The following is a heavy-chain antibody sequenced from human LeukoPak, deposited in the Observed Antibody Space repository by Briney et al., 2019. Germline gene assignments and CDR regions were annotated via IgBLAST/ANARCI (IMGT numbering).Heavy chain of an antibody. CDR2: ISSSSSSI. CDR3: ARNEGVDY. V-gene: IGHV3-48*01. CDR1: GFTFSSYS. J-gene: IGHJ4*02. Sequence: GGSLRLSCAASGFTFSSYSMNWVRQAPGKGLEWVSYISSSSSSIYYADSVKGRFTISRDNAKNSLYLQMNSLRAEDTAVYYCARNEGVDYWGQGTLVTVSS.